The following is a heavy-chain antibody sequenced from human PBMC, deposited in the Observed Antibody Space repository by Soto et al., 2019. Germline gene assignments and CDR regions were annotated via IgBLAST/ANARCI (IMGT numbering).Heavy chain of an antibody. CDR2: IYYSGST. CDR3: ARGYCSSTSCYTRTYYYYGMDV. V-gene: IGHV4-31*03. Sequence: PSETLSLTCTVSGGSISSGGYYWSWIRQHPGKGLEWIGYIYYSGSTYYNPSLKSRVTISVDTSKNQFSLKLSSVTAADTAVYYCARGYCSSTSCYTRTYYYYGMDVWGQGTTVTVS. D-gene: IGHD2-2*02. CDR1: GGSISSGGYY. J-gene: IGHJ6*02.